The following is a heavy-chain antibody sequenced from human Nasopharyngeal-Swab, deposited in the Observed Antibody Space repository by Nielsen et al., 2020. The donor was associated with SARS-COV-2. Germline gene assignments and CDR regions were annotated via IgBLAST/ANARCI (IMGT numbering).Heavy chain of an antibody. V-gene: IGHV4-39*01. CDR2: IYYSGST. CDR3: ARSPTYYYDSSGYYYGDY. Sequence: SETLSLTCTVSGGSISSSSYYWGWIRRPPGKGLEWIGSIYYSGSTYYNPSLKSRVSISVDTSKNQFSLKLSSVTAADTAVYYCARSPTYYYDSSGYYYGDYWGQGTLVTVSS. CDR1: GGSISSSSYY. J-gene: IGHJ4*02. D-gene: IGHD3-22*01.